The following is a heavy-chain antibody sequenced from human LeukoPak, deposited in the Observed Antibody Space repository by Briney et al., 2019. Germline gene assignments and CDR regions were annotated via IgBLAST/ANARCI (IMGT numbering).Heavy chain of an antibody. CDR1: GGTFSSYA. J-gene: IGHJ6*03. CDR2: IIPIFGTA. D-gene: IGHD6-19*01. Sequence: ASVKVSCKASGGTFSSYAISWVRQAPGQGLEWMGGIIPIFGTANYAQKFQGRVTITTDESTSTAYMELSSLRSEDTAVYYCATSSSNYYYMDVWGKGTTVTVSS. V-gene: IGHV1-69*05. CDR3: ATSSSNYYYMDV.